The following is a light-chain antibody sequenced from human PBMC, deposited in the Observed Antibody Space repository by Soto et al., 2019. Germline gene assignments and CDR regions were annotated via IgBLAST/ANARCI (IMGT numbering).Light chain of an antibody. CDR1: QSVYSSY. J-gene: IGKJ2*01. CDR2: GAS. CDR3: QQYGNSPRFT. V-gene: IGKV3-20*01. Sequence: EIVLTQSPGTLSLSPGERATLSCRASQSVYSSYLAWYQHKPGQAPRLLIYGASSRATGIPDRFSGSGSGTDFTLNISRLEPGDFAVYYCQQYGNSPRFTFGQGTKLEIK.